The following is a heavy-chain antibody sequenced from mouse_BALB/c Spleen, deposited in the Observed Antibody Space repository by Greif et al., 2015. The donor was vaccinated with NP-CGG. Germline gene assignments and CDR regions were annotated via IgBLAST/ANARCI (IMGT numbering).Heavy chain of an antibody. Sequence: VQLQQSGAELMKPGASVKISCKATGYTFSSYWIEWVKQRPGHGLEWIGEILPGSGSTNYNEKFKGKATFTADTSSNTAYMQLSSLTSEDSAVYYCARGGLYYRYDGGPMDYWGQGTSVTVSS. CDR3: ARGGLYYRYDGGPMDY. CDR2: ILPGSGST. V-gene: IGHV1-9*01. D-gene: IGHD2-14*01. CDR1: GYTFSSYW. J-gene: IGHJ4*01.